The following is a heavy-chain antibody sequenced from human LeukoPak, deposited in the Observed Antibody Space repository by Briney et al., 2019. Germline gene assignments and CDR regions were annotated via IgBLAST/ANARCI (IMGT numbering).Heavy chain of an antibody. V-gene: IGHV3-7*01. Sequence: GGSLRLSCAGSGFTIGSYWMSWVRQAPGKGLEWVANIRQDGSEKYYVDSVKGRLTISRDNAKNALYLQMNSLRAEDTGIYYCARAGYYGDDAFDLWGQGTMVTVSS. D-gene: IGHD2/OR15-2a*01. CDR2: IRQDGSEK. CDR3: ARAGYYGDDAFDL. J-gene: IGHJ3*01. CDR1: GFTIGSYW.